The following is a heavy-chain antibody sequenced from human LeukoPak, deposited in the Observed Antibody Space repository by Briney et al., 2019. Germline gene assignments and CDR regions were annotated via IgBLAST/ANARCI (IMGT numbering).Heavy chain of an antibody. CDR3: ARHSPNYSNSWLRHYSYMDV. J-gene: IGHJ6*03. Sequence: VASVKVSCKASGYTFTSYGIRWVGQAPGQGLEWMGWISAYNGNTNYAQKLQGRVTMTTETSTSTAYMELRSLRSDDTAVYYCARHSPNYSNSWLRHYSYMDVWGKGTTVTVSS. V-gene: IGHV1-18*01. CDR2: ISAYNGNT. D-gene: IGHD6-13*01. CDR1: GYTFTSYG.